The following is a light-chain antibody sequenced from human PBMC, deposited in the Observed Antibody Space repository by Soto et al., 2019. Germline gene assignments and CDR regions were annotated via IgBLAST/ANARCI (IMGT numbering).Light chain of an antibody. Sequence: LVLTKSPGTLSLSPGERATLSCRASQSVSSSFLAWYQQKPGQAPRLLIYGASRRAPGIPDTFSGSGSGTDFTLTISRLEPEDFAVYYCQQYGSSSLSFGGGTKVDI. CDR1: QSVSSSF. V-gene: IGKV3-20*01. CDR3: QQYGSSSLS. J-gene: IGKJ4*01. CDR2: GAS.